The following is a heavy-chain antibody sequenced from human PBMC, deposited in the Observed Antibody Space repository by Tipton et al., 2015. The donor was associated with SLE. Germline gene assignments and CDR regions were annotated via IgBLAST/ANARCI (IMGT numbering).Heavy chain of an antibody. CDR3: GRGVYSESSVGMDV. CDR1: GFTFSSST. Sequence: GSLRLSCAASGFTFSSSTMNWVRQAPGKGLEWVSSISSSGTYIYYADSVKGRFTISRDNAKNTVYLQMNSLSGDDTAVYYCGRGVYSESSVGMDVWGQGTTVTVSS. J-gene: IGHJ6*02. CDR2: ISSSGTYI. V-gene: IGHV3-21*06. D-gene: IGHD6-19*01.